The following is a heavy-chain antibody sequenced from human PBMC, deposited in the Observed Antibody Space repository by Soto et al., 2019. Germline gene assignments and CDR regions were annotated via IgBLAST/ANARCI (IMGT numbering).Heavy chain of an antibody. D-gene: IGHD2-21*01. Sequence: GGSLRLSCAASGFAFSSNAMSWVRQAPGKGLEWVSSISGSDGATNYADSVKGRFTISRDNSKNTLYLQMNFLRAEDTAVYYCAKGGISTVLGLDYWGQGTLVTVS. V-gene: IGHV3-23*01. CDR1: GFAFSSNA. CDR3: AKGGISTVLGLDY. J-gene: IGHJ4*02. CDR2: ISGSDGAT.